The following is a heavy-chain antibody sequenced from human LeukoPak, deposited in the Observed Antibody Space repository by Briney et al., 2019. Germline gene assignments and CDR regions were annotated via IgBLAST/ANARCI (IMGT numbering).Heavy chain of an antibody. CDR2: ISYDGSNK. CDR1: GFTFSSYA. CDR3: ARDPFPYCSSTSCYTRYFDY. V-gene: IGHV3-30-3*01. D-gene: IGHD2-2*02. J-gene: IGHJ4*02. Sequence: PGRSLRLSCAASGFTFSSYAMHWVRQAPGKGLEWVAVISYDGSNKYYADSVKGRFTISRDNSKNTLYLQMNSLRAEDTAVYYCARDPFPYCSSTSCYTRYFDYWGQGTLVTVSS.